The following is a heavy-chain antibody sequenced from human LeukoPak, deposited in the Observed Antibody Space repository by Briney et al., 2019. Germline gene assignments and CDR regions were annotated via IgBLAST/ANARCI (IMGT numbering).Heavy chain of an antibody. CDR1: RFTFSSYS. D-gene: IGHD4-17*01. Sequence: PGGSLRLSCAASRFTFSSYSMNWVRQAPGKGLEWVAVISYDGSNKYYADSVEGRFTISRDNAKNTLYLQMNSLRAEDTAVYYCARFDYGDYVGTADYWGQGTLVTVSS. V-gene: IGHV3-30*03. CDR2: ISYDGSNK. J-gene: IGHJ4*02. CDR3: ARFDYGDYVGTADY.